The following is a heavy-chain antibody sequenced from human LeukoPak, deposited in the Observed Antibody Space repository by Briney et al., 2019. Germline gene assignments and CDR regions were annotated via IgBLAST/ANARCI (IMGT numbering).Heavy chain of an antibody. CDR2: ISSSSSTI. CDR1: GFTFSSYR. V-gene: IGHV3-48*01. J-gene: IGHJ3*02. Sequence: GGSLRLSCAASGFTFSSYRMNWVRQAPGKGLEWVSYISSSSSTIYYADSVKGRFTISRDNAKNSLYLQMNSLRAEDTAVYYCARGSYYDSSGYYSDAFDIWGQGTMVTVSS. CDR3: ARGSYYDSSGYYSDAFDI. D-gene: IGHD3-22*01.